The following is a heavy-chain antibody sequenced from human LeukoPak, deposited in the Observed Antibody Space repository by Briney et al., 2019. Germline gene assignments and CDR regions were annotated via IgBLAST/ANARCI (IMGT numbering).Heavy chain of an antibody. Sequence: LVKVSCKASGGTFSSYAISWVRQAPGQGLEWMGGIIPIFGTANYAQKFQGRVTITTDESTSTAYMELSSLRSEDTAVYYCARDHYYDSSGYFDYWGQGTLVTVSS. D-gene: IGHD3-22*01. CDR1: GGTFSSYA. V-gene: IGHV1-69*05. CDR2: IIPIFGTA. CDR3: ARDHYYDSSGYFDY. J-gene: IGHJ4*02.